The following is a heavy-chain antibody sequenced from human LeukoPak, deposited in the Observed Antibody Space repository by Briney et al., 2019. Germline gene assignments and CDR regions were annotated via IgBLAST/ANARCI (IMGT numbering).Heavy chain of an antibody. D-gene: IGHD3-10*01. CDR1: GYTFISYY. J-gene: IGHJ4*02. CDR2: INPSGGTT. CDR3: ARAPLYYYGSGSLDY. Sequence: ASVKVSCKASGYTFISYYMHWVRQAPGQGLEWMGIINPSGGTTSYAQKFQGRVTMTRDTSISTAYMELSRLRSDDTAVYYCARAPLYYYGSGSLDYWGQGTLVTVSS. V-gene: IGHV1-46*01.